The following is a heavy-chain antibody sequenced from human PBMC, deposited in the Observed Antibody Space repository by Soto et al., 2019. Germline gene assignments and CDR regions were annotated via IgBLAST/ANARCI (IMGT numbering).Heavy chain of an antibody. J-gene: IGHJ6*03. CDR2: MNPNSGNT. V-gene: IGHV1-8*01. Sequence: QVQLVQSGAEVKKPGASVKVSCKASGYTFTSYDINWVRQATGQGLEWMGWMNPNSGNTGYAQKCQGRVTMTRNTSISTAYMGLSSLRSEDTAVYYCARGSTMVRGVPSPHYYYYYMDVWGKGTTVTVSS. CDR1: GYTFTSYD. D-gene: IGHD3-10*01. CDR3: ARGSTMVRGVPSPHYYYYYMDV.